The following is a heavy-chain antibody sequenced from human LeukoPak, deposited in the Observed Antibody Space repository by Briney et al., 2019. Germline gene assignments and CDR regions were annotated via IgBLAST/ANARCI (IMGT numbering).Heavy chain of an antibody. Sequence: PGGSLRLSCAASGFTFDDYAMHWVRQAPGKGLEWVSLISWNGGSTYYADSVKGRFTISRDNSKNSLYLQMNSLRTEDTALYYCAKAHSGSYTNYFDYWGQGTLVTASS. J-gene: IGHJ4*02. V-gene: IGHV3-43D*04. CDR2: ISWNGGST. CDR1: GFTFDDYA. CDR3: AKAHSGSYTNYFDY. D-gene: IGHD1-26*01.